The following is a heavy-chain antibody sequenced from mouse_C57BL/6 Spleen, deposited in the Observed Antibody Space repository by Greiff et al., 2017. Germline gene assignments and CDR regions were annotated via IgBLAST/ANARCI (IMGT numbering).Heavy chain of an antibody. CDR3: ARRDYGPYYAMDY. D-gene: IGHD1-1*01. CDR2: ISSGSSTI. CDR1: GFTFSDYG. V-gene: IGHV5-17*01. J-gene: IGHJ4*01. Sequence: EVQLVESGGGLVKPGGSLKLSCAASGFTFSDYGMHWVRQAPEKGLEWVAYISSGSSTIYYADTVKGRFTISRDNAKNTLFLQMTSLRSEDTAMYYCARRDYGPYYAMDYWGQGTSVTVSS.